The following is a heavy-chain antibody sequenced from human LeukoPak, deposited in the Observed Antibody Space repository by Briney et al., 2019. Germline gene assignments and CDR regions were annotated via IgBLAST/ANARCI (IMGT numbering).Heavy chain of an antibody. D-gene: IGHD4-17*01. Sequence: ASVKVSCKASGYTFTSYGISWVRQAPGQGLEWMGWISAYNGNTNYAQKIQGRVTLTTDTSTSTAYMELRSLRSDDTAVYYCARDRLMTTVTTVLYGTDVWGQGTTVTVSS. CDR3: ARDRLMTTVTTVLYGTDV. CDR2: ISAYNGNT. CDR1: GYTFTSYG. V-gene: IGHV1-18*01. J-gene: IGHJ6*02.